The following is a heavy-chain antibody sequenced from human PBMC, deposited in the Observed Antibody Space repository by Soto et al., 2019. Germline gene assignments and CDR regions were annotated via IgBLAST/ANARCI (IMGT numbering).Heavy chain of an antibody. CDR3: TTDRTAVWSGYPFSHDAFDI. J-gene: IGHJ3*02. CDR2: IKSKTDGGTT. Sequence: GGSLRLSCAASGFTFSNAWMSWVRQAPGKGLEWVGRIKSKTDGGTTDYAAPVKGSFTISRDDSKNTLYLQMNSLKTEDTAVYYCTTDRTAVWSGYPFSHDAFDIWGQGTMVTVSS. V-gene: IGHV3-15*01. D-gene: IGHD3-3*01. CDR1: GFTFSNAW.